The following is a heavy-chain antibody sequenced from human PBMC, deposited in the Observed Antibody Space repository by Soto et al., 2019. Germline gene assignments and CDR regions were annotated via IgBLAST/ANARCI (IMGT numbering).Heavy chain of an antibody. CDR3: ARGRYNSGDYRELFDY. CDR2: IKKDGREK. J-gene: IGHJ4*02. CDR1: GFDFSAYW. D-gene: IGHD5-12*01. Sequence: EVQLMESGGGLVQPGGSLRVSCAASGFDFSAYWMTWVRQAPGKGLEWVANIKKDGREKYYGDSVRGRFSVFRDNAQNAVFLQMNSLEGEDTAVYYCARGRYNSGDYRELFDYWCQGTLVTVSS. V-gene: IGHV3-7*01.